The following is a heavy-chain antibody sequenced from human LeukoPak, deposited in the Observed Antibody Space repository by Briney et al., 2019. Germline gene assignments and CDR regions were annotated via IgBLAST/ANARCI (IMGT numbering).Heavy chain of an antibody. V-gene: IGHV3-11*04. Sequence: PGGSLRLSCAASGFTVSSNYMSWVRQAPGKGLEWVSYISSSGSAIFNADSVKGRFTISRDNARNSLYLQMNSLRAEDTAVYYCARDLDRGDPYIFDIWGQGTMVTVSS. CDR2: ISSSGSAI. J-gene: IGHJ3*02. CDR1: GFTVSSNY. D-gene: IGHD3/OR15-3a*01. CDR3: ARDLDRGDPYIFDI.